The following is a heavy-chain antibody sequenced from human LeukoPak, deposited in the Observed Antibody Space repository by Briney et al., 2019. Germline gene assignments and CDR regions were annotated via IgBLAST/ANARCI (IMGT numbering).Heavy chain of an antibody. CDR3: ARIPCTGGSCYYFDS. D-gene: IGHD2-15*01. CDR1: GDSICSSTYY. CDR2: IFYSGST. Sequence: SETLSLTCTVSGDSICSSTYYWGWIRQPPGKGPEWIGSIFYSGSTFYKPSLESRLTMSVKMSKNQFSLRLSSATAADTAVYYCARIPCTGGSCYYFDSWGQGILVIVSS. V-gene: IGHV4-39*01. J-gene: IGHJ4*02.